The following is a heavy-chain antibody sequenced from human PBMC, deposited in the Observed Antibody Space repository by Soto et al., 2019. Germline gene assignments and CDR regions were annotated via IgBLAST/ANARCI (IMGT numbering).Heavy chain of an antibody. V-gene: IGHV4-31*03. D-gene: IGHD5-18*01. CDR3: ARDPSYGYCSYYGMDV. J-gene: IGHJ6*02. CDR2: ISYRGNT. Sequence: QVQLQESGPGLVKPSQTLSLICTVSGASINGGGYYWSWIRQHPGKGLEWIGSISYRGNTYYSPSLKSRVTISVDTSKNHLSLRLTSVTAADTGVYYCARDPSYGYCSYYGMDVWGQGTTVNVSS. CDR1: GASINGGGYY.